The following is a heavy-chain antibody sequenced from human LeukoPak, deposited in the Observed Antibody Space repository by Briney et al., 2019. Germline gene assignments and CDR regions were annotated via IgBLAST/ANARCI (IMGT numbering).Heavy chain of an antibody. D-gene: IGHD4-17*01. CDR2: INTNTGNP. Sequence: ASVKVSCKASGYTFTNFPMNWVRQAPGQGLEWMGSINTNTGNPTYAQAFTGRFVFSLDTSVSTAYLQITSLETEDTAVYYCARATTVTSFRIEYFQLWGQGTLVTVFS. V-gene: IGHV7-4-1*02. CDR1: GYTFTNFP. J-gene: IGHJ1*01. CDR3: ARATTVTSFRIEYFQL.